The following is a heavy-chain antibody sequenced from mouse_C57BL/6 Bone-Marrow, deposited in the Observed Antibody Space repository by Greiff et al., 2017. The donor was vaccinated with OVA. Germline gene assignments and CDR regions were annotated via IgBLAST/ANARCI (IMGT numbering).Heavy chain of an antibody. J-gene: IGHJ3*01. D-gene: IGHD2-3*01. CDR1: GFTFSDYY. Sequence: EVKLVESEGGLVQPGSSMKLSCTASGFTFSDYYMAWVRQVPEKGLEWVANINYDGSSTYYLDSLKSRFIISRDNAKNILYLQMSSLKSEDTATYYCARGRDGLFAYWGQGTLVTVSA. CDR2: INYDGSST. V-gene: IGHV5-16*01. CDR3: ARGRDGLFAY.